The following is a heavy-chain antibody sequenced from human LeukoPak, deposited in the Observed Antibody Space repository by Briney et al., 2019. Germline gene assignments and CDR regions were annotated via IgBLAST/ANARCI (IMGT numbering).Heavy chain of an antibody. CDR1: GYTFTSYD. D-gene: IGHD3-3*01. V-gene: IGHV1-8*01. CDR2: MNPNSGNT. CDR3: ARGRHRSGTYPGRY. Sequence: ASVKVPYKASGYTFTSYDINWVRQATGQGLEWMGWMNPNSGNTGYAQKFQGRVTMTRNTSISTAYMELSSLRSEDTAVYYCARGRHRSGTYPGRYWGQGTLVTVSS. J-gene: IGHJ4*02.